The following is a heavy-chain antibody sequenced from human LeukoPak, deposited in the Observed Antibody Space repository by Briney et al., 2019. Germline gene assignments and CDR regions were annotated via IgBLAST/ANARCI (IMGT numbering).Heavy chain of an antibody. CDR2: IYTSGST. CDR3: ANTPLTGEHAFDI. V-gene: IGHV4-61*02. Sequence: PSETLSLTCTVSGGSISSGSYYWNWIRQPAGKALDWIGRIYTSGSTNYNPSLKSRVTISVDTSKNQFSLKMGSVTAADTAMYYCANTPLTGEHAFDIWGQGTMVTVSS. CDR1: GGSISSGSYY. D-gene: IGHD7-27*01. J-gene: IGHJ3*02.